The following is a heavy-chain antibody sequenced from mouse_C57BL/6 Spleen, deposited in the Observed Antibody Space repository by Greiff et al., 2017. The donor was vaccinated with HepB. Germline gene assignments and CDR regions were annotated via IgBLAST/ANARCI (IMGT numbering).Heavy chain of an antibody. CDR3: ARGGYSNYLAY. J-gene: IGHJ3*01. D-gene: IGHD2-5*01. Sequence: EVKLVESGPELVKPGASVKIPCKASGYTFTDYNMDWVKQSHGKSLEWIGDINPNNGGTIYNQKFKGKATLTVDKSSSTAYMELRSLTSEDTAVYYCARGGYSNYLAYWGQGTLVTVSA. CDR1: GYTFTDYN. V-gene: IGHV1-18*01. CDR2: INPNNGGT.